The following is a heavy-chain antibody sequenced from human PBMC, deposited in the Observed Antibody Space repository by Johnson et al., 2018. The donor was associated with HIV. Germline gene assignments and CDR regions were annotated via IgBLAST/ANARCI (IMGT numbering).Heavy chain of an antibody. V-gene: IGHV3-20*04. CDR2: IRWNSGSM. Sequence: EVQLVESGGGVVRPGGSLRLSCAASGFTFNDYSMSWVRQPPGKGLEWVSCIRWNSGSMDYADSVTGRFTLSRDNAKNTLYLQMNSLRAEDTAVYYCANGCYYGSSGYLEAFDIWGQGTMVTVSS. D-gene: IGHD3-22*01. J-gene: IGHJ3*02. CDR3: ANGCYYGSSGYLEAFDI. CDR1: GFTFNDYS.